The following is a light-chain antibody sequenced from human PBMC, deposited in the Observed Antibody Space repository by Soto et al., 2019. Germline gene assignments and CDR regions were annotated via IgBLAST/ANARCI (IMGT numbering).Light chain of an antibody. CDR1: SSDVGGYNY. V-gene: IGLV2-11*01. CDR3: CSYAGSQPV. Sequence: QSALTQPRSVSGSPGQSVTISCTGTSSDVGGYNYVSWYQQHPGKAPKLMIYDVSKRPSGVPDRFSGSKSGNTASLTISGLQAEDEADYYFCSYAGSQPVFGGGTKLTVL. CDR2: DVS. J-gene: IGLJ3*02.